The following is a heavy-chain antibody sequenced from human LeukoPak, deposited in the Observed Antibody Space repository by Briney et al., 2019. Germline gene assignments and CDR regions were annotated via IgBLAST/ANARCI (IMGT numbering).Heavy chain of an antibody. CDR2: IYHSVST. V-gene: IGHV4-30-2*01. CDR3: ARANGYYGSGIPYFDF. CDR1: GGSISSGDYS. J-gene: IGHJ4*02. Sequence: PSETLSLTCAVSGGSISSGDYSWNWIRQPPGKGLEWIGYIYHSVSTYYIPSLKSRVTISIERSKNQFSLKLTSVTAADAALYYCARANGYYGSGIPYFDFWGQGTLVTVSS. D-gene: IGHD3-10*01.